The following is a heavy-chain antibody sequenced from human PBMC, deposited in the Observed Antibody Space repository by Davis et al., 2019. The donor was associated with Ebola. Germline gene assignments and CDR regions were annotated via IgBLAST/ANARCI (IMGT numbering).Heavy chain of an antibody. CDR2: TRNKASGYST. CDR1: GFTVSNNY. CDR3: ARARSSSWRDFDY. J-gene: IGHJ4*02. V-gene: IGHV3-72*01. Sequence: GESLKISCAASGFTVSNNYMDWVRQAPGQGLEWVARTRNKASGYSTEYAASVRGRFTISRDDSHNSLHLQMNSLTIEDTALYYCARARSSSWRDFDYWGQGTLVTVSS. D-gene: IGHD6-13*01.